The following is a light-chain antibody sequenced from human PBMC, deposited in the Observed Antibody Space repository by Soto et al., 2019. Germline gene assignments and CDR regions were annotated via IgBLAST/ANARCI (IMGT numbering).Light chain of an antibody. J-gene: IGKJ4*01. Sequence: EIVLTQSPATLSLSPGERATLSCRASQSVSSYLAWYQQKPGQGPRLLIYDASSRATGIPARFSGSGSGTDFTLTISSLEPEDVAVYYCQQRSDWPLTFGGGTKVDIK. V-gene: IGKV3-11*01. CDR2: DAS. CDR3: QQRSDWPLT. CDR1: QSVSSY.